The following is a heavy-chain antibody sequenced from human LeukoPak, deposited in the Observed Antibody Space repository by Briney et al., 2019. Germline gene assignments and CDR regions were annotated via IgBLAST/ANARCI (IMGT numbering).Heavy chain of an antibody. D-gene: IGHD2-15*01. J-gene: IGHJ4*02. CDR1: GGSISSYY. Sequence: PSETLSLTCTVSGGSISSYYWSWIRQPPGKGLEWIGYIYYSGSTYYNPSLKSRVTISVDTSKNQFSLKLSSVTAADTAVYYCARVTDCSGGSCYVDYWGQGTLVTVSS. CDR3: ARVTDCSGGSCYVDY. CDR2: IYYSGST. V-gene: IGHV4-59*12.